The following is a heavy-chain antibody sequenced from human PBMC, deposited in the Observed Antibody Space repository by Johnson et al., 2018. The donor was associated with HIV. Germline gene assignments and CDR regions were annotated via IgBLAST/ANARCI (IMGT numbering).Heavy chain of an antibody. CDR3: TTGRPSSAAFDI. CDR1: GFTVSSNE. Sequence: VQLVESGGAVVQPGGSLRLSCAASGFTVSSNEMSWVRQAPGKGLEWVSSISGGSTYYADSRKGRFTISRDNSKNTLYLQMNSLRVEDTAVYYCTTGRPSSAAFDIWGQGTIVTVSS. V-gene: IGHV3-38-3*01. CDR2: ISGGST. J-gene: IGHJ3*02.